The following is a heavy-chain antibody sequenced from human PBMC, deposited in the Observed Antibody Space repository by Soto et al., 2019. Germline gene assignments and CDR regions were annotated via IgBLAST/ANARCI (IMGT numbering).Heavy chain of an antibody. J-gene: IGHJ4*02. CDR1: GGTFSSYA. Sequence: QVQLVQSGAEVKKPGSSVKVSCKASGGTFSSYAISWVRQAPGQGLEWMGGIIPIFGTANYAQKFQGRVTITADKATSPAYMELSSLRSEDTAVYYCARDPQNYDNIDASGWGQGTLVTVSS. D-gene: IGHD3-22*01. CDR2: IIPIFGTA. CDR3: ARDPQNYDNIDASG. V-gene: IGHV1-69*06.